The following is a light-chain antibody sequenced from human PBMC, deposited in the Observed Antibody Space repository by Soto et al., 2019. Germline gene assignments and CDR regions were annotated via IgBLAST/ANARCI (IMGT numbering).Light chain of an antibody. CDR3: MQALQTPWT. CDR1: QSLLHSNGYNY. Sequence: DLVMPQSPLSLPVTPGEPASISCRSSQSLLHSNGYNYLDWYLQKPGQSPQLLIYLGSNRASGVPDRFSGSGSGTDYTLKISRLEAEDVGVYYCMQALQTPWTFGQGTKVEFK. J-gene: IGKJ1*01. CDR2: LGS. V-gene: IGKV2-28*01.